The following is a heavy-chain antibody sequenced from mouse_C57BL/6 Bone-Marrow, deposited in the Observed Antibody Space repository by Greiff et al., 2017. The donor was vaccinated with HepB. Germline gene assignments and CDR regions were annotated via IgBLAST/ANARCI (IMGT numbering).Heavy chain of an antibody. CDR1: GYTFTDYN. CDR2: INPNNGGT. Sequence: EVKLQQSGPELVKPGASVKIPCKASGYTFTDYNMDWVKQSHGKSLEWIGDINPNNGGTIYNQKFKGKATLTVDKSSSTAYMELRSLTSEDTAVYYCARREDSWGAMDYWGQGTSVTVSS. V-gene: IGHV1-18*01. J-gene: IGHJ4*01. CDR3: ARREDSWGAMDY.